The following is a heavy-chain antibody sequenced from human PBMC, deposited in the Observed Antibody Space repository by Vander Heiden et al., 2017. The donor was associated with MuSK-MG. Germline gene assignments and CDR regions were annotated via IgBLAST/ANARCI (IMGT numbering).Heavy chain of an antibody. D-gene: IGHD3-22*01. V-gene: IGHV3-23*01. Sequence: EVQLLESGGGLIQPGGSLRLSCAASGFTFTNYAMSWVRQAPGKGLEWVSAISGNGGSTYYADSVKGQVTISRDNSKNTLSLQMNSLRAEETAVYYCARVALGTSGYYYEYYFDYWGQGALVTVSS. CDR3: ARVALGTSGYYYEYYFDY. CDR1: GFTFTNYA. J-gene: IGHJ4*02. CDR2: ISGNGGST.